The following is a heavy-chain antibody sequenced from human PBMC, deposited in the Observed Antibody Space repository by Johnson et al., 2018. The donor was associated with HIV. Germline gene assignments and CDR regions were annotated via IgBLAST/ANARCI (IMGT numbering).Heavy chain of an antibody. CDR1: GFTFSSYD. Sequence: VQLVESGGGLVQPGGSLRLSCAASGFTFSSYDMHWVRQVTGKGLEWVSCIGSTGDAYSPGSVKGRFTIYRENAKNSLYLQMKSLRAGDTAVYYCARGRIGAAGWYAFDVWGQGTMVTVSS. V-gene: IGHV3-13*01. CDR3: ARGRIGAAGWYAFDV. J-gene: IGHJ3*01. D-gene: IGHD6-13*01. CDR2: IGSTGDA.